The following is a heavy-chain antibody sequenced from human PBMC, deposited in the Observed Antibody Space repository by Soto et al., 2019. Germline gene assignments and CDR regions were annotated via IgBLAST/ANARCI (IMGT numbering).Heavy chain of an antibody. Sequence: SETLSLTCTVSGGSISSSGYYWSWIRQHPGKGLEWIGYIYYSGSTYYNPSLKSRVTISVDTSKNQFSLKLSSVTAADTAVYYCARIEGHYYDSSGYLGCWGQGTLVTVSS. CDR1: GGSISSSGYY. J-gene: IGHJ4*02. V-gene: IGHV4-31*03. CDR2: IYYSGST. CDR3: ARIEGHYYDSSGYLGC. D-gene: IGHD3-22*01.